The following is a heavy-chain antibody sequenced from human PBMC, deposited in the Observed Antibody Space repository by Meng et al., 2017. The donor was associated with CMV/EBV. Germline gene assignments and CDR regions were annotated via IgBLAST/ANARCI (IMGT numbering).Heavy chain of an antibody. CDR2: INHSGST. V-gene: IGHV4-34*01. Sequence: ETLSLTCAVYGGSFSGYYWSWIRQPPGKGLEWIGEINHSGSTNYNPSLKSRVTISVDTSKNQFSLKLSSVTAADTAVYYCARGEWSRGQYQLQIARYYYYGMDVWGQGTLVTVSS. CDR3: ARGEWSRGQYQLQIARYYYYGMDV. D-gene: IGHD2-2*01. J-gene: IGHJ6*02. CDR1: GGSFSGYY.